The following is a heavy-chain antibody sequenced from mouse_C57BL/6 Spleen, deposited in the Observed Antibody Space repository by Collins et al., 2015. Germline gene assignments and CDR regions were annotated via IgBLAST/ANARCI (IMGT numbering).Heavy chain of an antibody. D-gene: IGHD1-3*01. CDR1: GYTFTSAG. CDR2: INTQPGVP. CDR3: ATKGDAMDY. Sequence: QIQLVQSGPELKKPGETVRISCKASGYTFTSAGMQWVQKMPGKGLKWIGWINTQPGVPKYAEDFKGRFAFSLETSASTAYLQISNLKNEDTATYFCATKGDAMDYWGQGTSVTVSS. V-gene: IGHV9-4*02. J-gene: IGHJ4*01.